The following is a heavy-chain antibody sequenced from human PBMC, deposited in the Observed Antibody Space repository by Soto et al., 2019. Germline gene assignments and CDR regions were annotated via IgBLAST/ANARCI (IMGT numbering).Heavy chain of an antibody. D-gene: IGHD3-10*01. J-gene: IGHJ4*02. V-gene: IGHV3-30*18. CDR3: AKDLNAYPYYYGSGGEFDY. Sequence: LRLSCAASGFTFSSYGMHWVRQAPGKGLEWVAVISYDGSNKYYADSVKGRFTISRDNSKNTLYLQMNSLRAEDTAVYYCAKDLNAYPYYYGSGGEFDYWGQGTLVTVSS. CDR2: ISYDGSNK. CDR1: GFTFSSYG.